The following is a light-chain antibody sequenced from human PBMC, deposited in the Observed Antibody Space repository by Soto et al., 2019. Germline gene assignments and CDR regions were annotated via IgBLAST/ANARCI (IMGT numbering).Light chain of an antibody. V-gene: IGLV2-14*01. CDR3: SSYPSSSLYV. CDR2: EVT. CDR1: RSDIGGHHF. J-gene: IGLJ1*01. Sequence: SVLTQPASVSGSPGQSITVSCSGTRSDIGGHHFGSWYQQQSGKAPKLVIYEVTDRPSGVSDRFSGSKSGNTASLTISGLQPEDEADYYCSSYPSSSLYVSLTGAKDIDL.